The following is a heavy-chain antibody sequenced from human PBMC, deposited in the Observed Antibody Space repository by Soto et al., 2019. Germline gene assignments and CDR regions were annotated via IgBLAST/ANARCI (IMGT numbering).Heavy chain of an antibody. Sequence: GGSLRLSCAGSGFTFNNAWMSWVRQAPGKGLEWVGRIKKETDGGTTDYAASVKGRFSISRDDSKNTVFLQMNSLRTEDTAVYYCTTVFLWSYYFDNWGPGTLVTVSS. V-gene: IGHV3-15*01. J-gene: IGHJ4*02. CDR3: TTVFLWSYYFDN. D-gene: IGHD2-21*01. CDR2: IKKETDGGTT. CDR1: GFTFNNAW.